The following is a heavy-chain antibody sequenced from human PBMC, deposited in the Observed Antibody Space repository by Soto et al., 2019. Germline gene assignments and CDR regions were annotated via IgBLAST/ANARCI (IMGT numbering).Heavy chain of an antibody. CDR1: GGSISSSSYY. J-gene: IGHJ6*02. CDR3: ARLAGDTNYDFWSGYYDRMDV. D-gene: IGHD3-3*01. V-gene: IGHV4-39*01. CDR2: IYYSGST. Sequence: SETLSLTCTVSGGSISSSSYYWGWIRQPPGKGLEWIGSIYYSGSTYYNPSLKSRVTISVDTSKNQFSLKLSSVTAADTAVYYCARLAGDTNYDFWSGYYDRMDVWGQGTTVT.